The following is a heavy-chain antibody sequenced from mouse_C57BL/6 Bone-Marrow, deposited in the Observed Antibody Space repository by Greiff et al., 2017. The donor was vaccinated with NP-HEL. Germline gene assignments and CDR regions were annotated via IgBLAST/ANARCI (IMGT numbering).Heavy chain of an antibody. CDR2: ISSGSSTI. CDR3: ARRTTPWCFDV. V-gene: IGHV5-17*01. J-gene: IGHJ1*03. D-gene: IGHD1-1*01. CDR1: GFTFSDYG. Sequence: VQLLASGGGFVKPGGSLTLSCAASGFTFSDYGMHWVRQAPVKGLAWVAYISSGSSTIYYADTVKGRFTISRDNAKNTLFLQMTSLRSEDTAMYYCARRTTPWCFDVWGTGTTVTVSS.